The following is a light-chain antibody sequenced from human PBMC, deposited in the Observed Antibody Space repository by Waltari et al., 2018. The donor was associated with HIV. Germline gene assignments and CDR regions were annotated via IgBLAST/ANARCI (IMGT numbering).Light chain of an antibody. CDR2: KAS. CDR1: QSINIW. CDR3: QQYNSYSRT. Sequence: DIQMTQSPSTLSASVGDRVTITCRASQSINIWVAWYQQKPGKAPKLLIYKASSLESGVPSRFSGSGSGTEFTLTISSLQPDDLATYYCQQYNSYSRTFGQVTKVEIK. J-gene: IGKJ1*01. V-gene: IGKV1-5*03.